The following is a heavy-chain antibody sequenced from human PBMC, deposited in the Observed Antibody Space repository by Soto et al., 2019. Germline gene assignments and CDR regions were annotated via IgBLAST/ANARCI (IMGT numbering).Heavy chain of an antibody. CDR2: ISSSSSYI. J-gene: IGHJ3*02. CDR3: ARDLVAGDDAFDI. V-gene: IGHV3-21*01. Sequence: GGSLRLSCAASGFTFSSYSMNWVRQAPGKGLEWVSSISSSSSYIYYADSVKGRFTISRDNAKNSLYLQMNSLRAEDTAVYYCARDLVAGDDAFDIWGQGTMVTVSS. CDR1: GFTFSSYS. D-gene: IGHD6-19*01.